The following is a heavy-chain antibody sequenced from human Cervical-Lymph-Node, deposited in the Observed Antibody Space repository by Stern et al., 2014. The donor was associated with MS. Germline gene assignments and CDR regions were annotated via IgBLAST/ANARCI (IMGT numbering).Heavy chain of an antibody. V-gene: IGHV5-51*01. D-gene: IGHD6-19*01. CDR3: ARLDSSGWSR. J-gene: IGHJ4*02. CDR1: GYSFTSNW. Sequence: VQLVQSGSEMKKPGESLKISCKGSGYSFTSNWIGWVRQMPGKGLEWMGIMFPADSYARYRPSFQGHVTISIDTSTSTAYLQWSSLRASDTAIYYCARLDSSGWSRWGQGTLVTVSS. CDR2: MFPADSYA.